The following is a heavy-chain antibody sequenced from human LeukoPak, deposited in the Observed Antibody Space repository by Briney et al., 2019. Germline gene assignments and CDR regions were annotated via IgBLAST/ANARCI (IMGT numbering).Heavy chain of an antibody. CDR3: ARKTYGEAFDI. CDR2: ISYSGST. CDR1: GGSISTYY. J-gene: IGHJ3*02. V-gene: IGHV4-59*08. Sequence: PSETLSLTCTVSGGSISTYYWSWIRQPPGKGLEWIAYISYSGSTNYNPSLKSRVTISVDTSKNQFSLKLSSVTAADTAVYYCARKTYGEAFDIWGQGTMVTVSS. D-gene: IGHD4-17*01.